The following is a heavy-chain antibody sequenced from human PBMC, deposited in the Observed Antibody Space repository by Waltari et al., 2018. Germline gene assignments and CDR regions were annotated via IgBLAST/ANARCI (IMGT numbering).Heavy chain of an antibody. CDR1: GYTFTSYD. V-gene: IGHV1-8*03. CDR2: MNPNSGNT. D-gene: IGHD3-3*01. CDR3: ARSCNVGVAHPCFAFGMDV. Sequence: QVQLVQSGAEVKKPGASVKVSCKASGYTFTSYDIHWVRPATGRGLEWMGWMNPNSGNTGYAQKFQGRVTITRNTSISTAYMELSSLRSEDTAVYYCARSCNVGVAHPCFAFGMDVWGKGTTVTISS. J-gene: IGHJ6*04.